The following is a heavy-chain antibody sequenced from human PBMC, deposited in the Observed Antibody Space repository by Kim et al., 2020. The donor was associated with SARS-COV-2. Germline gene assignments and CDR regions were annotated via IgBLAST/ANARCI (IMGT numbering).Heavy chain of an antibody. J-gene: IGHJ4*02. CDR3: ARGTGYDSSGYRGYYFDY. Sequence: ASVKVSCKASGYTFTSYYMHWVRQAPGQGLEWMGKINPSGGSISYAQKFQGRVTMTRDTSTSTVYMEMSSLRSEDTAVYYCARGTGYDSSGYRGYYFDYWGQGTLVTVSS. CDR2: INPSGGSI. D-gene: IGHD3-22*01. V-gene: IGHV1-46*01. CDR1: GYTFTSYY.